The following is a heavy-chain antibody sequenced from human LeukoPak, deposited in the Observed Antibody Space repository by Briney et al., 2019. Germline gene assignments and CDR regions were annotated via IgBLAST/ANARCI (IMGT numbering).Heavy chain of an antibody. CDR2: TQHDGNKE. CDR1: GFTFSSHG. D-gene: IGHD6-19*01. V-gene: IGHV3-30*02. CDR3: AKDPGTNGWSYFDY. J-gene: IGHJ4*02. Sequence: PGGSLRLSCVVSGFTFSSHGMHWVRQAPGKGLQWVAFTQHDGNKEYYVDSVKGRFTISRDNYKDTVYLEMNSLRAEDTAVYYCAKDPGTNGWSYFDYWGQGTLVTVSS.